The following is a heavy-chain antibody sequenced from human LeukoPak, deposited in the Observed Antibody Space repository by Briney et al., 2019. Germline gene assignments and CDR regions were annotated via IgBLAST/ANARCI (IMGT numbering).Heavy chain of an antibody. Sequence: SETLSLTCTVSGGSINSYYWSWIRQPPGKGLEWIGYIYYSGSTNYNPSLKSRVTISVDTSKNQFSLKLSSVTAADTAVYYCARSIGGYSYGRDVEFDYWGQGTLVTVSS. V-gene: IGHV4-59*01. CDR2: IYYSGST. CDR1: GGSINSYY. D-gene: IGHD5-18*01. CDR3: ARSIGGYSYGRDVEFDY. J-gene: IGHJ4*02.